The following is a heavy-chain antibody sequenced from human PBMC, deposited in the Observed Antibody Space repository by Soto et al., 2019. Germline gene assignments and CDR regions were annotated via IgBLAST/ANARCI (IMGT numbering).Heavy chain of an antibody. CDR2: VSGSGDST. D-gene: IGHD1-26*01. CDR3: AKDPRGYSANYGGPNWFHP. V-gene: IGHV3-23*01. J-gene: IGHJ5*02. CDR1: GFTFSSYA. Sequence: LRLSCAASGFTFSSYAMSWVRQAPGKGLEWVSGVSGSGDSTYYADSVKGRFTISRDNSKNTRYLQMNSLRAEDTAVYYCAKDPRGYSANYGGPNWFHPWGQGTLVTVSS.